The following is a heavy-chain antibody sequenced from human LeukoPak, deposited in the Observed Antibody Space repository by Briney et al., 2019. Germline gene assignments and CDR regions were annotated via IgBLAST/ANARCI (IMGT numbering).Heavy chain of an antibody. J-gene: IGHJ4*02. CDR3: ARDGSRTFDH. CDR2: IYSSGST. CDR1: GGSISGYY. D-gene: IGHD6-13*01. V-gene: IGHV4-4*07. Sequence: SETLSLTCTVSGGSISGYYWSWIRQPAGKGLEWIGRIYSSGSTTSNPSLKSRVTMSVDTSKNQFALKLSSVTAADTAVYYCARDGSRTFDHWGQGTLVTVSS.